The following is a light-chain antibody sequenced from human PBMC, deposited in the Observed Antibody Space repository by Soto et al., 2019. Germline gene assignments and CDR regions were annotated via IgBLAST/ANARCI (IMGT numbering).Light chain of an antibody. Sequence: DVQMTQSPSSLSASVGDRVTITCRASQGISTELNWYQQKPGKAPKLLIYTTSSLQSGVTSRFSGSGSETDFTLTISSLQPEDFATYSCHQSYNTSWTFGQGTKVEIK. J-gene: IGKJ1*01. CDR3: HQSYNTSWT. CDR1: QGISTE. V-gene: IGKV1-39*01. CDR2: TTS.